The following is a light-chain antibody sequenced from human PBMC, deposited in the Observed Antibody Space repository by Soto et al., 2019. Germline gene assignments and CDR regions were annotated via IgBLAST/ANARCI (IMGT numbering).Light chain of an antibody. J-gene: IGKJ3*01. CDR2: LGS. Sequence: DIVMTQSPLSLPVTPGEPASISCRSSQSLLHSNGYNYLDWYLQKPGQSPQLLIYLGSNRASGVPDRFRGSGPGTDFTLKISRVEAGDVGVYYCMQALLTPVIFGPGPKVDIK. CDR1: QSLLHSNGYNY. V-gene: IGKV2-28*01. CDR3: MQALLTPVI.